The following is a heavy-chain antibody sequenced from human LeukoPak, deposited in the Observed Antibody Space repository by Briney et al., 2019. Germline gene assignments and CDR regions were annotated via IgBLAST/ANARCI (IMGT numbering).Heavy chain of an antibody. Sequence: SETLSLTCAVSGGSFSGYYWSWIRQPPGKGLEWIGEINHSGSTNYNPSLKSRVTISVDTSKNQFSLKLSSVTAADTAVYYCVRTFYDYVWGSYRPSFDYWGQGTLVTVSS. CDR3: VRTFYDYVWGSYRPSFDY. CDR2: INHSGST. J-gene: IGHJ4*02. CDR1: GGSFSGYY. D-gene: IGHD3-16*02. V-gene: IGHV4-34*01.